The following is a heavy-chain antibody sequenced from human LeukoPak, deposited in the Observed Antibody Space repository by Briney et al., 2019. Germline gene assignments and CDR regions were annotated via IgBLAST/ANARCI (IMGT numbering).Heavy chain of an antibody. CDR1: GFTFSSYT. D-gene: IGHD5-18*01. CDR3: AKDRSGYSYGYADY. V-gene: IGHV3-64*01. CDR2: ISSNGGNT. J-gene: IGHJ4*02. Sequence: QPGGSLRLSCAASGFTFSSYTMHWVRQAPGKGLEYVSAISSNGGNTYYANSVKGRFTISRDNSKNTLYLQMGSLRTEDMAVYYCAKDRSGYSYGYADYWGQGTLVTVSS.